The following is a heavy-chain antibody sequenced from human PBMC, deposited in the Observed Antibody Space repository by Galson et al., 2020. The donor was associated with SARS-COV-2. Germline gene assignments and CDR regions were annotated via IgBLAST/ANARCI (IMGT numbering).Heavy chain of an antibody. CDR3: ATALRSDYASGSTHYYGMDV. Sequence: GESLKISCAASGFTFSSYGMHWVRQAPGKGLEWVAVTWYDGSYKYYADSVKGRFTISRDNSKSTLYLQMNSLRAEDTAVYYCATALRSDYASGSTHYYGMDVWGQGTTVTVSS. CDR1: GFTFSSYG. J-gene: IGHJ6*02. V-gene: IGHV3-33*01. CDR2: TWYDGSYK. D-gene: IGHD3-10*01.